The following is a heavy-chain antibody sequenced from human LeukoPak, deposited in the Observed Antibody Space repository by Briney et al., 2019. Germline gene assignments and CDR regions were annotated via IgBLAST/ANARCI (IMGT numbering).Heavy chain of an antibody. D-gene: IGHD3-10*01. Sequence: PGGSLRLSCAASRFTFRNYAMHWVRQAPGKGLEWVAVISSDGTNKDCADSVKGRFSISRDNSKNTLYLQMNRLRADDTAVYYCARDRSQEFDPWGQGTLVTVSS. CDR2: ISSDGTNK. CDR1: RFTFRNYA. J-gene: IGHJ5*02. CDR3: ARDRSQEFDP. V-gene: IGHV3-30*04.